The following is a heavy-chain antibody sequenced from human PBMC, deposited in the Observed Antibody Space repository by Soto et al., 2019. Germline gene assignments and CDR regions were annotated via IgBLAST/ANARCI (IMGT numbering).Heavy chain of an antibody. V-gene: IGHV3-23*04. CDR2: ISGSGGST. Sequence: EVQLVESGGGLIQPGGSLRLSCAASGFTVSSNYMSWVRQAPGKGLEWVSVISGSGGSTYYADSVKGRFTISRDNSKNTLYLQMNSLRAEDTAVYYCAKGSRYCSSTSCYSDYWGQGTLVTVSS. CDR3: AKGSRYCSSTSCYSDY. D-gene: IGHD2-2*01. J-gene: IGHJ4*02. CDR1: GFTVSSNY.